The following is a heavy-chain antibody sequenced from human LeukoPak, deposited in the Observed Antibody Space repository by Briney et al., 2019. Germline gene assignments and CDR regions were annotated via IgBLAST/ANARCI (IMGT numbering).Heavy chain of an antibody. D-gene: IGHD5-18*01. CDR2: IYHSGST. CDR3: ARVYGYGFDY. CDR1: GGSISSGGYS. V-gene: IGHV4-30-2*01. J-gene: IGHJ4*02. Sequence: PSQTLSLTCAVSGGSISSGGYSWSWIRQPPGKGLEWIGYIYHSGSTYYNPSLKSRVTISVDRSKNQFSLKLSSVTAADTAVYYCARVYGYGFDYWGQGTLVTVSS.